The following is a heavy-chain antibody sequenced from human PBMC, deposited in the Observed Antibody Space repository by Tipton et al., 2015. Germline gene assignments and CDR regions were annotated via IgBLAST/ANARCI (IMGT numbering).Heavy chain of an antibody. CDR3: VKDLVIRGLSWYALDD. CDR1: GFTFSTYW. J-gene: IGHJ4*02. D-gene: IGHD6-13*01. CDR2: ISWSSNNI. V-gene: IGHV3-9*01. Sequence: SLRFSCAASGFTFSTYWLSWVRQAPGKGLEWVSGISWSSNNIGYADSVKGRFTISRDNAKNSLYLEMNSLRPEDTAIYYCVKDLVIRGLSWYALDDWGQGTLVTVSS.